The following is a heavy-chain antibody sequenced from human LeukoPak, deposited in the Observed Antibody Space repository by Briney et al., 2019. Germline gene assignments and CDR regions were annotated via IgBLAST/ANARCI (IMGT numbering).Heavy chain of an antibody. CDR1: GASLSSHY. CDR2: IYHSGTT. Sequence: NTSETLSLICTVSGASLSSHYWYWIRQSPGKGLEWIGYIYHSGTTRYNPSLKSRVTISADTSKSQFSLTVSSVTAADTAVYYCAAEYEYGDHDYWGQGTLVTVSS. D-gene: IGHD4-17*01. CDR3: AAEYEYGDHDY. J-gene: IGHJ4*02. V-gene: IGHV4-59*11.